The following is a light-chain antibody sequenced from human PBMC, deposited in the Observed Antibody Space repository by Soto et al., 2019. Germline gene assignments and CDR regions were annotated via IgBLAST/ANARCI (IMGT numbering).Light chain of an antibody. CDR3: HQRKSWPRT. Sequence: EIVLTQSPATLSSSPGERATLSCRASQTVSTRLAWYQHKPGQAPRLLIYETSNRATGIPARFSGSGSGTDFTLTISSLEPEDFAVYYCHQRKSWPRTFGQGTKVDIK. V-gene: IGKV3-11*01. J-gene: IGKJ1*01. CDR2: ETS. CDR1: QTVSTR.